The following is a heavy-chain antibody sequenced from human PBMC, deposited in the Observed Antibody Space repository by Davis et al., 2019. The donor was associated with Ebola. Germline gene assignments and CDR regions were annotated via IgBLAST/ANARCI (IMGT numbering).Heavy chain of an antibody. Sequence: GGSLRLSCAASGFTFSSYWMSWVRQAPGKGLEWVANIKQDGSEKYYVDSVKGRFTISRDNAKNSLYLQMNSLKAEDTALYYCAKDINPGTTGTTGYFDYWGQGTLVTVSS. CDR1: GFTFSSYW. V-gene: IGHV3-7*03. CDR2: IKQDGSEK. D-gene: IGHD1-1*01. J-gene: IGHJ4*02. CDR3: AKDINPGTTGTTGYFDY.